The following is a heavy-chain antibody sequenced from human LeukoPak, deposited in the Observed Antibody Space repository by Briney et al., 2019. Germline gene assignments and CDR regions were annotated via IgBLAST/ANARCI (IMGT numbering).Heavy chain of an antibody. CDR3: VKNIVLAAEGNYYGMDV. J-gene: IGHJ6*02. CDR2: ISSNGGST. D-gene: IGHD2-2*01. V-gene: IGHV3-64D*06. Sequence: GGSLRLSCSASGFTFSSYAMHWVRQAPGKGLEYVSAISSNGGSTYYADSVKGRFTISRDNSKNTLYLQMSSLRAEDTAVYYCVKNIVLAAEGNYYGMDVWGQGTTVTVSS. CDR1: GFTFSSYA.